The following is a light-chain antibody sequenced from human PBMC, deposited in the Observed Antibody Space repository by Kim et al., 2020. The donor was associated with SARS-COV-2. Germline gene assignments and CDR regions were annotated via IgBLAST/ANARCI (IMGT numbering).Light chain of an antibody. V-gene: IGKV1-12*01. J-gene: IGKJ1*01. CDR3: LQVRDFPRT. CDR2: RAT. CDR1: QDISDL. Sequence: DIQLTQSPSSVSASVGDTVTITCRASQDISDLLGWFQQRPGKAPNLLVYRATDLETGVPSRFSGSGSGTDFALTINNLQPEDFATYYCLQVRDFPRTFGQGTKVDIK.